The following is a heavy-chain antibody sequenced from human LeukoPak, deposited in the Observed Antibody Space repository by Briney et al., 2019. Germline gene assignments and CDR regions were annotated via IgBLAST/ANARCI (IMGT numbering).Heavy chain of an antibody. D-gene: IGHD5-12*01. J-gene: IGHJ4*02. CDR1: GGSISSYY. Sequence: PSETLSLTCTVSGGSISSYYWSWIRQPPGKGLEWIGYIYYSGSTNYNPSLKSRVTISVDTSKNQFSLKLSSVTAADTAVYYCARDPGSLSGYDSHYFDYWGQGTLVTVSS. CDR3: ARDPGSLSGYDSHYFDY. V-gene: IGHV4-59*01. CDR2: IYYSGST.